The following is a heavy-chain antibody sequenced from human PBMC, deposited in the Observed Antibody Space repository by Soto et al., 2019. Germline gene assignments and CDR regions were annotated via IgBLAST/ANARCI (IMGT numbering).Heavy chain of an antibody. Sequence: SETLSLTCTVSGGSISSYYWSWIRQPPGKGLEWIGYIYYSGSTNYNPSLKSRVTISVDTSKNQFSLKLSSVTAADTAVYYCTTDSRTHCAPFFDYWGQGILVTVSS. CDR2: IYYSGST. J-gene: IGHJ4*02. V-gene: IGHV4-59*12. D-gene: IGHD2-21*01. CDR1: GGSISSYY. CDR3: TTDSRTHCAPFFDY.